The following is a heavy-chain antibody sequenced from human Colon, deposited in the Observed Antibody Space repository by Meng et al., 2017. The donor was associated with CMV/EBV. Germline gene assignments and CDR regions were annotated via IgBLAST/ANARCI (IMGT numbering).Heavy chain of an antibody. CDR1: DFSVSSNY. V-gene: IGHV3-53*01. CDR3: ARLPGSGKDY. CDR2: IYSGGTT. Sequence: GESLKISCAASDFSVSSNYMSWVRQAPGKGLEWVSVIYSGGTTHYADSVKGRFTISRDNSKNTLYFQMNSLRAEDTAVYYCARLPGSGKDYWGQGTLVTVSS. J-gene: IGHJ4*02. D-gene: IGHD3-10*01.